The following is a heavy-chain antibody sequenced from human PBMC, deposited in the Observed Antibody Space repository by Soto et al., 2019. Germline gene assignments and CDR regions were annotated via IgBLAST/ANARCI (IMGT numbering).Heavy chain of an antibody. CDR3: ARRPLVRGIIPYSFDS. CDR2: IYYSGSA. D-gene: IGHD3-10*01. Sequence: QLQLQESGPGLVKPSETLSLTCTVSGGSINNSSFYWGWVRQPPGKRLEWIGSIYYSGSAYYNPTLTIPLTISVDTSKNPFSLNLSSVTAADTAVYFCARRPLVRGIIPYSFDSWGQGTLVTVSS. V-gene: IGHV4-39*01. CDR1: GGSINNSSFY. J-gene: IGHJ4*02.